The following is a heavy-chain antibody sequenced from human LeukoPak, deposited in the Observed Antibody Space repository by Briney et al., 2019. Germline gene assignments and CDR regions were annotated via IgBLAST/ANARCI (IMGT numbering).Heavy chain of an antibody. CDR3: ARARRRFDP. CDR1: GGSFSGYY. V-gene: IGHV4-34*01. Sequence: SETLSLTCAVYGGSFSGYYWSWIRQPPGKGLEWIGEINHSGSTNYNPSLKSRVTISVDTSKNQFSLKLSSVTAADTAVYYCARARRRFDPWGQGTLVTVPS. J-gene: IGHJ5*02. CDR2: INHSGST.